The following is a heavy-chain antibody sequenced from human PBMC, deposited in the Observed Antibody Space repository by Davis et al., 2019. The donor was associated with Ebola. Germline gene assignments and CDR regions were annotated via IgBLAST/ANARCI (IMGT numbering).Heavy chain of an antibody. D-gene: IGHD4-11*01. CDR3: ASRIDSTVTTSGGMDV. J-gene: IGHJ6*02. Sequence: PGGSLRLSCAASGFTFSSYAMHWVRQAPGKGLEYVSAISSNGGSTYYANSVKGRFTISRDNSKNTLYLQMGSLRAEDMAVYYCASRIDSTVTTSGGMDVWGQGTTVTVSS. V-gene: IGHV3-64*01. CDR2: ISSNGGST. CDR1: GFTFSSYA.